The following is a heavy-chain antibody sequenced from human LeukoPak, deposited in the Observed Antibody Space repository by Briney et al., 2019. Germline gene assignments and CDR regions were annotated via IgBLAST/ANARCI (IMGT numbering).Heavy chain of an antibody. CDR1: GFTISNYV. V-gene: IGHV3-30*02. J-gene: IGHJ4*02. CDR2: TRYDGSDK. CDR3: ARELLSGAAAGSHDY. D-gene: IGHD6-13*01. Sequence: GGSLRLSCAASGFTISNYVMHWVRQAPGKGLEWVAFTRYDGSDKYNADSLKGRFTISRDNSKNTLYLQMNSLRAEDTALYYCARELLSGAAAGSHDYWGQGTLVTVSS.